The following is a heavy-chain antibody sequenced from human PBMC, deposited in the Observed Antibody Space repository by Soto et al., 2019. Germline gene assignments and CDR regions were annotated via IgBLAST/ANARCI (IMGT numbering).Heavy chain of an antibody. V-gene: IGHV3-9*01. Sequence: ALRLSCAASGFTFDDYAMHWVRQAPGKGLEWVSGISWNSGSIGYADSVKGRFTISRDNAKNSLYLQMNSLRAEDTALYYCAKDSGYDFGRFLSPYYFDYWGQGTLVTVSS. CDR1: GFTFDDYA. CDR3: AKDSGYDFGRFLSPYYFDY. D-gene: IGHD5-12*01. CDR2: ISWNSGSI. J-gene: IGHJ4*02.